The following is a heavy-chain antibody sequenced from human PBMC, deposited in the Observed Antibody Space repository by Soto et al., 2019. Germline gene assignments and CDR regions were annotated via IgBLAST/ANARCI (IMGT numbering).Heavy chain of an antibody. D-gene: IGHD3-10*02. CDR2: ISSSGSTI. Sequence: GGSLRLSCAASGFTFSDYYMSWIRQAPGKGLEWVSYISSSGSTIYYADSVKGRFTISRDNAKNTLYLQMNSLKTEDTAVYYYTTDSHDVVGPPLWGQGTLVTVSS. CDR1: GFTFSDYY. CDR3: TTDSHDVVGPPL. V-gene: IGHV3-11*01. J-gene: IGHJ4*02.